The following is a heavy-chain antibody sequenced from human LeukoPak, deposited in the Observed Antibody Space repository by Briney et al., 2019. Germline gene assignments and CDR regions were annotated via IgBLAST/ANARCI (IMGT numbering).Heavy chain of an antibody. J-gene: IGHJ5*02. CDR3: GRGIQSFDP. CDR2: INPNSGGT. D-gene: IGHD3-10*01. Sequence: ASVKVSCKASGYTFTGYYMHWVRQAPGQGLEWMGWINPNSGGTNYAQKFQGRVTMTRDTSISTAYMEISRLTYDDTAVYYCGRGIQSFDPGGQGTLATASS. CDR1: GYTFTGYY. V-gene: IGHV1-2*02.